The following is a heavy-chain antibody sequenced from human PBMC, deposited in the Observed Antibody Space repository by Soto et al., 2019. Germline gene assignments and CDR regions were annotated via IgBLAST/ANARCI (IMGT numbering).Heavy chain of an antibody. J-gene: IGHJ5*02. Sequence: PSETLSLTCAVYGGSFSGYYWSWIRQPPGKGLEWIGEINHSGSTNYNSSLKSRVTISVDTSKNQFSLKLSSVTAADTAVYYCARVIVVVPAAIRVWWYDPWGQGTLVTVSS. CDR2: INHSGST. V-gene: IGHV4-34*01. D-gene: IGHD2-2*01. CDR1: GGSFSGYY. CDR3: ARVIVVVPAAIRVWWYDP.